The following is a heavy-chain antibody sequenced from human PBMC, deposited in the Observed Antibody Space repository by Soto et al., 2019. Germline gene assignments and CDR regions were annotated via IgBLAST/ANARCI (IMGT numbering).Heavy chain of an antibody. Sequence: EVQLVESGGVVVQPGGSLRLSCAASGFTFDDYTMHWVRQAPGKGLEWVSLISWDGGSTYYADSVKGRFTISRDNSKNSLYLQMNSLRTEDTALYYCAKGFYYYDSSGHPPDYWGQGTLVTVSS. V-gene: IGHV3-43*01. J-gene: IGHJ4*02. CDR1: GFTFDDYT. CDR2: ISWDGGST. CDR3: AKGFYYYDSSGHPPDY. D-gene: IGHD3-22*01.